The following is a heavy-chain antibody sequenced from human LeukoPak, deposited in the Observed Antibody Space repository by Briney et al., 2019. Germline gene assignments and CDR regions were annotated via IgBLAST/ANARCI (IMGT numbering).Heavy chain of an antibody. D-gene: IGHD1-26*01. Sequence: SETLSLTCTVSGASITTYYWSWIRQPPGKGLECIGQVHSSGSANYNPSLKSRVAMSLDASKNQFSLTIRSVTAADTAIYYCARDILDVGATHYFDYWGQGSLLTVSS. CDR3: ARDILDVGATHYFDY. J-gene: IGHJ4*02. CDR2: VHSSGSA. V-gene: IGHV4-59*01. CDR1: GASITTYY.